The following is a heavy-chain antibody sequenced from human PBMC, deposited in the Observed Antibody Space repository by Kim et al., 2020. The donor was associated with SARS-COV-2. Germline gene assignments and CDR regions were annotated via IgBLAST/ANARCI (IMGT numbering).Heavy chain of an antibody. CDR1: GFTFSSYA. V-gene: IGHV3-30*04. D-gene: IGHD5-18*01. Sequence: GGSLRLSCAASGFTFSSYAMHWVRQAPGKGLEWVAVISYDGSNKYYADSVKGRFTISRDNSKNTLYLQMNSLRAEDTAVYYCARENFVDTAMVYYYGMDVWGQGTTVTVSS. J-gene: IGHJ6*02. CDR2: ISYDGSNK. CDR3: ARENFVDTAMVYYYGMDV.